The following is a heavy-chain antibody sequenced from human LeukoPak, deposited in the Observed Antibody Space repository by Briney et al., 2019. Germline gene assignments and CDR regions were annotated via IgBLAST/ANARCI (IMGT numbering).Heavy chain of an antibody. CDR3: AKSPMGHYYFDY. D-gene: IGHD3-10*01. Sequence: GGSLRLSCAASGFTFSSYAMSWVRQAPGKGLEWVSSISSSSSYIYYADSVKGRFTISRDNAKNSLYLQMNSLRAEDTAVYYCAKSPMGHYYFDYWGQGTLVTVSS. V-gene: IGHV3-21*01. J-gene: IGHJ4*02. CDR1: GFTFSSYA. CDR2: ISSSSSYI.